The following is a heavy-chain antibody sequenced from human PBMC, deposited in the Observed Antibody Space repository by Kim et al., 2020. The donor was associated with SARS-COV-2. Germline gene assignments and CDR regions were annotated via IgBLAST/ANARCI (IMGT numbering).Heavy chain of an antibody. J-gene: IGHJ1*01. CDR3: ARDKVTGIWGPEYFRH. CDR2: VSHDGSDA. CDR1: GFTFSNSG. Sequence: GGSLRLSCAASGFTFSNSGMHWVRQAPGKGLEWVAFVSHDGSDAYSADSVKGQFTISRDNSKKTLFLQMNSLRPEDTAVSFCARDKVTGIWGPEYFRHWGQGTLVTVSS. V-gene: IGHV3-30*03. D-gene: IGHD3-16*01.